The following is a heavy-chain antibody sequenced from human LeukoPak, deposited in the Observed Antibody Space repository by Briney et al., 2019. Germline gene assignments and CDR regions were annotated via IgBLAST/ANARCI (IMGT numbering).Heavy chain of an antibody. Sequence: PSETLSLTCAVSGGSISSGGYSWSWIRQPPGKGLEWIGYIYHSGRTYYNPSLKSRVTISVDRSKNQFSLKLSSVTAADTAVYYCGSMTTVTTGAFDYWGQGTLVTVSS. V-gene: IGHV4-30-2*01. D-gene: IGHD4-17*01. CDR3: GSMTTVTTGAFDY. CDR1: GGSISSGGYS. CDR2: IYHSGRT. J-gene: IGHJ4*02.